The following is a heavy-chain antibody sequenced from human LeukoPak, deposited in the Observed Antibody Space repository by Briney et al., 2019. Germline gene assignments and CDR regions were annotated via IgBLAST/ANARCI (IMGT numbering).Heavy chain of an antibody. CDR2: IYSGGST. Sequence: GGSLRLSCAASGFTVSSNYMSWVRQAPGKGLEWVSVIYSGGSTYYADSVKGRFTISRDNSKNTLYLQMNSLRAEDTAVYYCAREWRSGGWYALYLDYWGQGTLVTVSS. CDR1: GFTVSSNY. J-gene: IGHJ4*02. D-gene: IGHD6-19*01. V-gene: IGHV3-53*01. CDR3: AREWRSGGWYALYLDY.